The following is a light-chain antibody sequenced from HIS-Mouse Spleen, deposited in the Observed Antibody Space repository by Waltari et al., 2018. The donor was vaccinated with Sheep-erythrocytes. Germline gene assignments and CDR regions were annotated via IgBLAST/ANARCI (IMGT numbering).Light chain of an antibody. J-gene: IGLJ3*02. Sequence: QSALTQPASVSGSPGQSITIYCNGTSSDVGSYNLFSWYQQHPGKAPKLMIYEGSKRPSGVSNRFSGSKSGNTASLTISGLQAEDEADYYCCSYAGSSTPWVFGGGTKLTVL. CDR3: CSYAGSSTPWV. CDR2: EGS. V-gene: IGLV2-23*01. CDR1: SSDVGSYNL.